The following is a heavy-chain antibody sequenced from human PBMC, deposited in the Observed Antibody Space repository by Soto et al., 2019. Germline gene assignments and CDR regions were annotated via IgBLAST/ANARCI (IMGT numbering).Heavy chain of an antibody. CDR1: GYTFTSYA. J-gene: IGHJ6*01. CDR2: INTGNGNA. Sequence: ASVKVSCKASGYTFTSYAVHWVRQAPGQRLEWMGWINTGNGNAKYSQKFQGRVTINRDTSASTAYMELGSLRSEDTAIYCCACHSSSWYTYGMDVWGQGTTVTVSS. V-gene: IGHV1-3*04. D-gene: IGHD6-13*01. CDR3: ACHSSSWYTYGMDV.